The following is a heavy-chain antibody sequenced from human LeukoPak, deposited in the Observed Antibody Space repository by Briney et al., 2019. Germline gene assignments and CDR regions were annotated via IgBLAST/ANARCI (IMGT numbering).Heavy chain of an antibody. V-gene: IGHV3-11*01. CDR3: ARDPSPTYYDILTGYHRYYYYGMDV. J-gene: IGHJ6*02. Sequence: TGGSLRLSCAASGFTFSDYYMSWIRQAPGKGLEWVSYISSSGSTIYYADSVKGRFTISRDSAKNSLYLQMNSLRAEDTAVYYCARDPSPTYYDILTGYHRYYYYGMDVWGQGTTVTVSS. CDR2: ISSSGSTI. CDR1: GFTFSDYY. D-gene: IGHD3-9*01.